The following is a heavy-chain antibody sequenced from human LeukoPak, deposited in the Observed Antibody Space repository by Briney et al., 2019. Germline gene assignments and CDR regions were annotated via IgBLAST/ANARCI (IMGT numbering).Heavy chain of an antibody. J-gene: IGHJ3*02. Sequence: GGSLRLSCAASXXXXSXXXXXXIXXXXXXXXXXVXXXXXXXXYTXYADXVKGRFTISXDXAKNSLYLQMNSLRAEDTAVYYXARDLAYCGGDCYPDAFDIWGQGTMVTVSS. CDR3: ARDLAYCGGDCYPDAFDI. CDR1: XXXXSXXX. D-gene: IGHD2-21*02. V-gene: IGHV3-11*05. CDR2: XXXXXXYT.